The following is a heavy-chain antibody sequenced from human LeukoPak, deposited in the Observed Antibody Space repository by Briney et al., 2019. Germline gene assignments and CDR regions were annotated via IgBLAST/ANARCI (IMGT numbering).Heavy chain of an antibody. V-gene: IGHV3-7*01. D-gene: IGHD3-3*01. Sequence: GSLRLSCAASGFTFSSYWMSWVRQAPGKGLEWVANIKQDGSEKYYVDSVKGRFTISRDNAKNSLYLQMNSLRAEGTAVYYCAREAGLFTIFGVIDYWGQGTLVTVSS. J-gene: IGHJ4*02. CDR1: GFTFSSYW. CDR2: IKQDGSEK. CDR3: AREAGLFTIFGVIDY.